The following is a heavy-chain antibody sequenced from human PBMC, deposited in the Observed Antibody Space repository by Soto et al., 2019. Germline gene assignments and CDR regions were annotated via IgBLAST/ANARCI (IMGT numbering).Heavy chain of an antibody. J-gene: IGHJ6*02. CDR1: GGSISSYY. V-gene: IGHV4-59*01. Sequence: SETLSLTCTVSGGSISSYYWSWIRQPPGKGLEWIGYIYYSGSTNYSPSLKSRVTISVDTSKNQFSLKLSSVTAADTAVYYCARVRSWDYYYGMDVWGQRTKVTVSS. CDR3: ARVRSWDYYYGMDV. CDR2: IYYSGST. D-gene: IGHD6-13*01.